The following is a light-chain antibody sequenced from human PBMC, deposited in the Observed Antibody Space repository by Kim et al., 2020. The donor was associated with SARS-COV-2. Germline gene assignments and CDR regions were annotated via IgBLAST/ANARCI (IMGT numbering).Light chain of an antibody. Sequence: DIQMTQSPSSLSASVGDRVIITCQASQDISTNLNWYQQKSGKAPKLLIYDAFNLETGVPSRISGSRSGTDFSFTISSLQPEDIGTYYCHHYDSLPLDTFGQGTRLDI. CDR1: QDISTN. CDR3: HHYDSLPLDT. V-gene: IGKV1-33*01. J-gene: IGKJ2*01. CDR2: DAF.